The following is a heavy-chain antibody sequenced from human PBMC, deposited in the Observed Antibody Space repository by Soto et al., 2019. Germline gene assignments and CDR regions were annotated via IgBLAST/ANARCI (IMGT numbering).Heavy chain of an antibody. CDR2: IYYSGST. V-gene: IGHV4-30-4*01. D-gene: IGHD3-3*01. J-gene: IGHJ4*02. Sequence: SETLSLTCTVSGGSISSGDYYWSWIRQPPGKGLEWIGYIYYSGSTYYNPSLKSRVTISVDTSKNQFSLKLSSVTAADTAVYYCARRSYDFWSYDYFDYWGQGTLVTVSS. CDR1: GGSISSGDYY. CDR3: ARRSYDFWSYDYFDY.